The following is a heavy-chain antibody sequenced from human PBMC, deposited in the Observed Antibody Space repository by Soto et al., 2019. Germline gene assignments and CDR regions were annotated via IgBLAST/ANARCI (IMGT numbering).Heavy chain of an antibody. CDR3: AHSLIGYYYDSSGSNWNDHFDY. V-gene: IGHV2-5*02. Sequence: SGPTLVNPTQTLTLTCTFSGFSLSTSGVGVGWIRQPPGKALEWLALIYWDDDKRYSPSLKSRLTITKDTSKNQVVLTMTNMDPVDTATYYCAHSLIGYYYDSSGSNWNDHFDYWGQGTLVTVSS. J-gene: IGHJ4*02. CDR2: IYWDDDK. D-gene: IGHD3-22*01. CDR1: GFSLSTSGVG.